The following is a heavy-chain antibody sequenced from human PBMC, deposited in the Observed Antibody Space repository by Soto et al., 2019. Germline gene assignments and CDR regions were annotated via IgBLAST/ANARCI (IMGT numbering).Heavy chain of an antibody. V-gene: IGHV3-74*01. CDR1: GFTFSTYW. D-gene: IGHD6-19*01. CDR3: ARDRNLVVAGWTCFAP. CDR2: INSDGSNT. J-gene: IGHJ5*02. Sequence: EVQLVESGGGLVQPGGSLRLSCAASGFTFSTYWMHWVRQAPGKGLVWVSRINSDGSNTTYADSVKGRFSISRDSAKNTLYLQMNILRAEDTAVYYCARDRNLVVAGWTCFAPWGQGTLVTVSS.